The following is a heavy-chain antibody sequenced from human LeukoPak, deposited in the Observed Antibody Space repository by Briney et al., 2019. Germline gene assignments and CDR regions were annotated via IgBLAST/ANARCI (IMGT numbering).Heavy chain of an antibody. V-gene: IGHV4-39*07. CDR2: IYYSGST. Sequence: SETLSLTCTVSGGSISSSSYYWGWIRQPPGKGLEWIGSIYYSGSTYYNPSLKSRVTISVDTSKNQFSLKLSSVTAADTAVYYCARGYTMIVVVPLDAFDIWGQGTMVTVSS. D-gene: IGHD3-22*01. CDR1: GGSISSSSYY. J-gene: IGHJ3*02. CDR3: ARGYTMIVVVPLDAFDI.